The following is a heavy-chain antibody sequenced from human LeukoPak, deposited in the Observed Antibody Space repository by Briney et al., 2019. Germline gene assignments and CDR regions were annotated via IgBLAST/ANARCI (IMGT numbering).Heavy chain of an antibody. CDR2: ISSSGSTI. J-gene: IGHJ6*03. V-gene: IGHV3-48*03. CDR1: GFTFSSYE. Sequence: PGGSLRLSCAASGFTFSSYEMNWVRQAPGKGLEWVSYISSSGSTIYYADSVKGRFTISRDNAKNSLYLQMNSLRAEDTAVYYCARDEYSSSRHMDVWGKGTTVTISS. CDR3: ARDEYSSSRHMDV. D-gene: IGHD6-13*01.